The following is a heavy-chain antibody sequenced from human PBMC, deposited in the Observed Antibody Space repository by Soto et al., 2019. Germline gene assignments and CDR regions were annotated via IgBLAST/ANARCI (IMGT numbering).Heavy chain of an antibody. J-gene: IGHJ4*02. V-gene: IGHV4-31*02. CDR2: RYYSEST. D-gene: IGHD2-15*01. CDR1: GGSITTGGYY. Sequence: PSGTLSLTCTVSGGSITTGGYYWSWIRQLPGKGLEWIGHRYYSESTYYNPSLKSRVSISLDTSKNQFSLKLSFVTAADTAMYYCARTKCSGGSCYSWSLDYWGQGTPVPVSS. CDR3: ARTKCSGGSCYSWSLDY.